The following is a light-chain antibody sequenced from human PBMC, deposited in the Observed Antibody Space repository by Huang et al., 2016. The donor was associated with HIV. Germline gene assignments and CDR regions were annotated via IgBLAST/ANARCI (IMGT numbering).Light chain of an antibody. CDR1: QGISKS. Sequence: DIQMTQSPSSLSASVGDSVTITYRASQGISKSLAWYQQKPGKVPRRLIYAASTLQSGVPSRFSGSRSGRDFSLTIGSLQPEDVATYYCQKYDSAPLTFGGGTKVEI. CDR3: QKYDSAPLT. J-gene: IGKJ4*01. CDR2: AAS. V-gene: IGKV1-27*01.